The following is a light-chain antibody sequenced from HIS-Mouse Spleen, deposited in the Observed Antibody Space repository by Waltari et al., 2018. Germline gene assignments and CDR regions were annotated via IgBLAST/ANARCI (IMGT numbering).Light chain of an antibody. CDR3: AAWDDSLSGPV. CDR2: RNN. Sequence: QSVLTQPPSPSVTPGQRVTISCSGLSPTIRSTYFYWYQQLPGTAPKLLIYRNNQRPSGVPDRFSGSKSGTSASLAISGLRSEDEADYYCAAWDDSLSGPVFGGGTKLTVL. V-gene: IGLV1-47*01. CDR1: SPTIRSTY. J-gene: IGLJ3*02.